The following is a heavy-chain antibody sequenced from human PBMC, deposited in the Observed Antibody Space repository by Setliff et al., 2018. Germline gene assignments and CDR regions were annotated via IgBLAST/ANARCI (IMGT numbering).Heavy chain of an antibody. V-gene: IGHV1-69*05. CDR2: TIPSFGST. D-gene: IGHD5-18*01. CDR1: GGTFRSYG. Sequence: SVKVSCKASGGTFRSYGISWVRQAPGQGLEWMGGTIPSFGSTNYAQKFQDRVTIITDESTSTAYMELSSLRTEDTAVYYCAREGVDTRSSTDYRYYMDVWGKGTAVTVSS. J-gene: IGHJ6*03. CDR3: AREGVDTRSSTDYRYYMDV.